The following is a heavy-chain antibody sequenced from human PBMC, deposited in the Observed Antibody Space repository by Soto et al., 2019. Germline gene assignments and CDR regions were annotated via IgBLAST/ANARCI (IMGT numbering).Heavy chain of an antibody. V-gene: IGHV1-8*01. CDR1: GYTFSNYD. CDR3: AKVSRKGSAIDFDY. CDR2: VNPNNGDT. J-gene: IGHJ4*02. Sequence: QVQLVQSGAELKKPGASVKVSCKASGYTFSNYDMNWVRQATGQGPEWIGWVNPNNGDTGYAQKFQGRVTLTTDISTTTAYMELTSLRSEDTDNYYCAKVSRKGSAIDFDYWGQGTLITVSS. D-gene: IGHD3-10*01.